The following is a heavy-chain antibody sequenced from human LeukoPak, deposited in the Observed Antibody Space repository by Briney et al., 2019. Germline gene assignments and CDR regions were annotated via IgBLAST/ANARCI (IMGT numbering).Heavy chain of an antibody. D-gene: IGHD3-22*01. CDR3: VRGNYDNRGYSNAFDI. J-gene: IGHJ3*02. CDR1: GASISSSY. Sequence: PSETLSLTCTVSGASISSSYWSWVRQPPGKRLEWIGFIYYNGNTNSNPSLKSRVTMSADTSKNQFSLKLTSVTAADTAVYYCVRGNYDNRGYSNAFDIWGQGAMVTVSS. CDR2: IYYNGNT. V-gene: IGHV4-59*01.